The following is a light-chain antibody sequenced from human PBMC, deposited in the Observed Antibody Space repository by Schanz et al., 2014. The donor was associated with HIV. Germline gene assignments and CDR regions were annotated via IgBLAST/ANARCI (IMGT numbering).Light chain of an antibody. V-gene: IGLV1-44*01. J-gene: IGLJ3*02. Sequence: QSVLTQPPSASGTPGQRVTMSCSASSSNIATNAVNWYQQLPGTAPRLLIYSNNQRPSRVPDRFSGSKSGTSASLAISGLQSEDEADYYCAAWDDSLNARVFGGGTKLTVL. CDR2: SNN. CDR1: SSNIATNA. CDR3: AAWDDSLNARV.